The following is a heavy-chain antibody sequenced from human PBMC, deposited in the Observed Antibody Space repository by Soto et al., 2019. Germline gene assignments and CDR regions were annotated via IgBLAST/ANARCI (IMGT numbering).Heavy chain of an antibody. CDR3: ARGQEGIVATH. V-gene: IGHV4-34*01. Sequence: QVQLQQWGAGLLKPSETLSLTCTVNGGSLTGYYWSGIRQPPGKGLEWIGEVKDGGSTNYSPSLRGRVTISADTSNNHFSLRLNSVTAADTAEYFCARGQEGIVATHWDQGALVTVSS. CDR1: GGSLTGYY. CDR2: VKDGGST. D-gene: IGHD5-12*01. J-gene: IGHJ4*02.